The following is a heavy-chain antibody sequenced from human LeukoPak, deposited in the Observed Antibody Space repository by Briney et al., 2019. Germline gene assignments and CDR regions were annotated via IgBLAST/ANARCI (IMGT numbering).Heavy chain of an antibody. CDR3: ARVSFYGSGTYYLDY. J-gene: IGHJ4*02. CDR2: ITSSSGTI. CDR1: GFTCSSSY. Sequence: GGSLRLSCAVSGFTCSSSYMNWVRQAPGKGLEWVSYITSSSGTIYYADSVKGRFTISRDNAKNSLYLQMNSLRAEDTAVYYCARVSFYGSGTYYLDYWGQGTLVTVSS. V-gene: IGHV3-48*01. D-gene: IGHD3-10*01.